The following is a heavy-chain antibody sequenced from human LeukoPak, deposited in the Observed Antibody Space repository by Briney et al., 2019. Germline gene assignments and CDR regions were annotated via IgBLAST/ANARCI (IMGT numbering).Heavy chain of an antibody. Sequence: PGGSLRLSCAASGFTFRDYWMTWVRQAPGKGLEWVSSISSSSSYIYYADSVKGRFTISRDNAKNSLYLQMNSLRAEDTAVYYCARSHITMVRGVIQYYYYYMDVWGKGTTVTVSS. CDR1: GFTFRDYW. CDR3: ARSHITMVRGVIQYYYYYMDV. J-gene: IGHJ6*03. V-gene: IGHV3-21*01. CDR2: ISSSSSYI. D-gene: IGHD3-10*01.